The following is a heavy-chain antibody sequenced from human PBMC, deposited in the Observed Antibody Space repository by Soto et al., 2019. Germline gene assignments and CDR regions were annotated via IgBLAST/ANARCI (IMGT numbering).Heavy chain of an antibody. CDR3: ARMGDVPYYYYGLDV. D-gene: IGHD3-16*01. Sequence: QVQLVRSGAEVKKPGASVKVSCKASGYSFTRYGISWVRQAPGQGIEWMGWISGYNANTNYPENLQGRVTMTTDTSTSTAYMEVRNLISDDTAVYYCARMGDVPYYYYGLDVWGQGTTVMVSS. CDR2: ISGYNANT. CDR1: GYSFTRYG. V-gene: IGHV1-18*01. J-gene: IGHJ6*01.